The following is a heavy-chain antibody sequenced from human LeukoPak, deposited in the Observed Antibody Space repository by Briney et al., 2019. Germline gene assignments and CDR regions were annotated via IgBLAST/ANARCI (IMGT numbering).Heavy chain of an antibody. J-gene: IGHJ4*02. V-gene: IGHV3-23*01. CDR2: ISGSGGST. CDR1: GFTFSSYA. Sequence: GGSLRLSCAASGFTFSSYAMSWVRQAPGKGLEWVSAISGSGGSTYYADSVKGRFTISRDNSKNTLYLQMNSLRAEDTAVYYCAKEGVVDRSGGSCYSELYYFDYWGQGTLVTVSS. D-gene: IGHD2-15*01. CDR3: AKEGVVDRSGGSCYSELYYFDY.